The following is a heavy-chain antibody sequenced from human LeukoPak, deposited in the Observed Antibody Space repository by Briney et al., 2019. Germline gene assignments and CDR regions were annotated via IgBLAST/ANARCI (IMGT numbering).Heavy chain of an antibody. J-gene: IGHJ6*03. CDR1: GFTFSSYG. CDR3: ARDASVVYYYYMDV. V-gene: IGHV3-33*01. CDR2: IWYDGSNK. Sequence: PGRSLRLSCAASGFTFSSYGMHWVRQAPGKGLERVAVIWYDGSNKYYADSVKGRFTISRDNSKNTLYLQMNSLRAEDTAVYYCARDASVVYYYYMDVWGKGTTVTVSS. D-gene: IGHD2-2*01.